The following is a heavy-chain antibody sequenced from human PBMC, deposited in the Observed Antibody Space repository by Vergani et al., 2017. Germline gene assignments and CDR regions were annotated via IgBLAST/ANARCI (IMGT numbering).Heavy chain of an antibody. D-gene: IGHD6-13*01. CDR3: ARVSAAAGTGYYGMDV. CDR1: GYTFTGYY. Sequence: QVQLVQSGAEVKKPGASVKVSCKASGYTFTGYYMHWVRQAPGQGLEWMGWINPNSGGTNYAQKFQGRVTMTRDTSISTAYMELSRLRSDDTAVYYCARVSAAAGTGYYGMDVWGQGTTVTVSS. J-gene: IGHJ6*02. CDR2: INPNSGGT. V-gene: IGHV1-2*02.